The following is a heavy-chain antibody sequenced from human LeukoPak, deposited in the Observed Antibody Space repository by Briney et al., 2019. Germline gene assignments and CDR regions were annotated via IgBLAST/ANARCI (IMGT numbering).Heavy chain of an antibody. CDR3: ARWSIMGAPV. CDR1: GFTFSSYS. CDR2: ISSSTSYI. Sequence: GGSLRLSCAASGFTFSSYSMNWVRQAPGKGLEWVSSISSSTSYIYYADSVKGRFTISRDNAKNSLYLQMNSLRAEDTAVYYCARWSIMGAPVWGQGTLVTVSS. D-gene: IGHD1-26*01. J-gene: IGHJ4*02. V-gene: IGHV3-21*01.